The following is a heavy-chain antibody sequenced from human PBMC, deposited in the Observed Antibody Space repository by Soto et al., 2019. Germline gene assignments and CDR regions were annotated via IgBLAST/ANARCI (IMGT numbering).Heavy chain of an antibody. J-gene: IGHJ6*02. Sequence: GGSLRLSCAASGFTFSSYSMNWARQAPGKGLEWVSYISSSSSTIYYADSVKGRFTISRDNAKNSLYLQMNSLRDEDTAVYYCARDFGLIAARNYGMDVWGQGTTVTVSS. D-gene: IGHD6-6*01. CDR2: ISSSSSTI. CDR1: GFTFSSYS. CDR3: ARDFGLIAARNYGMDV. V-gene: IGHV3-48*02.